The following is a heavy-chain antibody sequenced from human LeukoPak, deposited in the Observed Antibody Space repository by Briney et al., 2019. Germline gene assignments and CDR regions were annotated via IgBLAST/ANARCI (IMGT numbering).Heavy chain of an antibody. Sequence: SETLSLTCTVSGGSISSYYWSWIRQPPGKGLEWIGYIYYSGSTNYNPSLKSRVTISVDTSKNQFSLKLSSVTAADTAVYYCASTGVQVGATVFDYWGQGTLVTVSS. CDR2: IYYSGST. J-gene: IGHJ4*02. CDR3: ASTGVQVGATVFDY. CDR1: GGSISSYY. V-gene: IGHV4-59*01. D-gene: IGHD1-26*01.